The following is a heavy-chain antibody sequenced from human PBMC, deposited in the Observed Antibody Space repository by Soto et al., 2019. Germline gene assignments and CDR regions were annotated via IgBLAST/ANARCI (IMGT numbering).Heavy chain of an antibody. J-gene: IGHJ4*01. V-gene: IGHV4-59*01. CDR3: ARDHQQSFGGTAAGLYYDY. CDR2: IYYSGST. Sequence: SETLSLTCTVSGGSISSYYWSWIRQPPGKGLEWIGYIYYSGSTNYNPSLKSRATISVDTSKNQFSLKLSSVTAADTAVYYCARDHQQSFGGTAAGLYYDYWGHGTLVTVSS. D-gene: IGHD6-13*01. CDR1: GGSISSYY.